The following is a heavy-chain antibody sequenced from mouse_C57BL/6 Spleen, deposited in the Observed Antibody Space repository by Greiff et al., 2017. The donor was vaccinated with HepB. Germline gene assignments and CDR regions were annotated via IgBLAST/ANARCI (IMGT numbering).Heavy chain of an antibody. D-gene: IGHD1-1*01. CDR1: GYSFTDYN. CDR3: ARTYYDGYYYAMDY. CDR2: INPNYGTT. Sequence: EVQLVESGPELVKPGASVKISCKASGYSFTDYNMNWVKQSNGKSLEWIGVINPNYGTTSYNQKFKGKATLTVDQSSSTAYMQLNSLTSEDSAVYYCARTYYDGYYYAMDYWGQGTSVTVSS. V-gene: IGHV1-39*01. J-gene: IGHJ4*01.